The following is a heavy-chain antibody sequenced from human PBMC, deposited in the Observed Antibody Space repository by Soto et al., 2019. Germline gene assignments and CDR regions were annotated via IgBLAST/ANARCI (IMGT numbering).Heavy chain of an antibody. Sequence: SVKVSCKASGGTFSSYAISWVRQAPGQGLEWMGGIIPIFGTANYAQRFQGRVTITADESTSTAYMELSSLRSEDTAVYYCARGPYDSSGYYYPFDYWGQGTLVTVSS. CDR3: ARGPYDSSGYYYPFDY. D-gene: IGHD3-22*01. J-gene: IGHJ4*02. CDR1: GGTFSSYA. V-gene: IGHV1-69*13. CDR2: IIPIFGTA.